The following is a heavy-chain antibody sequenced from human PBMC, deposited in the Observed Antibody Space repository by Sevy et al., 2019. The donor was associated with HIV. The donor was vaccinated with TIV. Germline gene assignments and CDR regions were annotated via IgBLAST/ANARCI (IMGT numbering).Heavy chain of an antibody. CDR2: ISAYNGNT. V-gene: IGHV1-18*01. D-gene: IGHD3-10*01. CDR1: GYTFISYA. J-gene: IGHJ4*02. Sequence: ASVKVSCKASGYTFISYAINWVRQAPGQGPEWMGWISAYNGNTNYAQKLQGRVTMTTDTSSSTAYMELRSLRSDDTAVYYCARSYGSGNYYGYWGQGTLVTVSS. CDR3: ARSYGSGNYYGY.